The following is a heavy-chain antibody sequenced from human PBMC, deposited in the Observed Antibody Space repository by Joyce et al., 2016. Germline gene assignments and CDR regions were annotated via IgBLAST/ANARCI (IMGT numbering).Heavy chain of an antibody. Sequence: QLQLQESGPGVVKPSETLSLTCTVSGDPISSGAYYWGWIRQSPGKGLDWIGSISHSGSVYYNPSLNSRVNISADTSKTQFYLQMRSVSAADTAVYYCATRTRNYGYVNYWGQGTLVTVSS. V-gene: IGHV4-39*01. CDR2: ISHSGSV. J-gene: IGHJ4*02. CDR3: ATRTRNYGYVNY. CDR1: GDPISSGAYY. D-gene: IGHD4-17*01.